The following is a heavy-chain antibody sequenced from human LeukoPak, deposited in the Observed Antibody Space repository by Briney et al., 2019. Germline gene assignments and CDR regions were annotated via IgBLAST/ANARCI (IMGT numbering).Heavy chain of an antibody. CDR1: GFTLSSYE. CDR3: ARMRSGSYYFDY. V-gene: IGHV3-7*01. CDR2: MKQDDSEK. D-gene: IGHD1-26*01. J-gene: IGHJ4*02. Sequence: GGSLRLSCTASGFTLSSYEMSWVRQAPGKGLEWVANMKQDDSEKNYVDSVKGRFTISRDNAKNSLYLQLNSLRAEDTGVYYCARMRSGSYYFDYWGRGTLVTVSS.